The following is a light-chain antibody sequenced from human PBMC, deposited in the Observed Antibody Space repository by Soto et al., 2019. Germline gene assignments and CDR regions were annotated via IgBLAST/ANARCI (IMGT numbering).Light chain of an antibody. Sequence: QLVLTQPPSVSGAPGQRVTISCTGSSSNIGAGYDVHGYQQLPGTAPKLLIYGNSNRPSGVPDRFSGSKSGTSASLAITGLQAEDEADYYCQSYDSRLSVVFGGGTKLTVL. CDR2: GNS. J-gene: IGLJ2*01. V-gene: IGLV1-40*01. CDR3: QSYDSRLSVV. CDR1: SSNIGAGYD.